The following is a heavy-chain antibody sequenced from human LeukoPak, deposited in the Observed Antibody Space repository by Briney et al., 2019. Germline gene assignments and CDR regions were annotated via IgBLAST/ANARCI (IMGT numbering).Heavy chain of an antibody. D-gene: IGHD3-3*01. Sequence: GESLKISCKASGYSFTSSWIGWVRQMPGKGLEWMGVIYPDDSDIRYSPSFEGQVTISADKSISTAYLQWSSLKAADTAMYYCARPRSGYYPLNYWGQETLVTVSS. CDR3: ARPRSGYYPLNY. J-gene: IGHJ4*02. V-gene: IGHV5-51*01. CDR1: GYSFTSSW. CDR2: IYPDDSDI.